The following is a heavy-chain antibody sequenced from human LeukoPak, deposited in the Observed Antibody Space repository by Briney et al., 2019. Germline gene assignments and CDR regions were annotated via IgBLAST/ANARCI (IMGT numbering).Heavy chain of an antibody. D-gene: IGHD6-13*01. V-gene: IGHV3-30*03. Sequence: GGSLRLSCAASGFTFSSYGMHWVRQAPGKGLEWVAVISYDGSNKYYADSVKGRFTISRDNSKNTLYLQMNSLGAEDTAVYYCVHSSSWHYFDYWGQGTLVTVSS. J-gene: IGHJ4*02. CDR3: VHSSSWHYFDY. CDR1: GFTFSSYG. CDR2: ISYDGSNK.